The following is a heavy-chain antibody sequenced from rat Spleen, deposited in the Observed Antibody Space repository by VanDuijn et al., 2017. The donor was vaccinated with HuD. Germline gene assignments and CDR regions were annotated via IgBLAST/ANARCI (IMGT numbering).Heavy chain of an antibody. CDR3: GRQDTSGYSNWFAY. CDR2: ISPSGVT. Sequence: EVQLVESGGGLVQPGRSLKLSCAASGFTFSNFDMAWVRQAPTKGLEWVASISPSGVTYYRDSVKGRFTISRDNAKSTLYLQMDSLRSEDTATYYCGRQDTSGYSNWFAYWGQGTLVTVSS. D-gene: IGHD4-3*01. J-gene: IGHJ3*01. V-gene: IGHV5S23*01. CDR1: GFTFSNFD.